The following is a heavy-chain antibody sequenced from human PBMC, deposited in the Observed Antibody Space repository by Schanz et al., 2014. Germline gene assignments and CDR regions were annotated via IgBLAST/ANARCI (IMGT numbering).Heavy chain of an antibody. V-gene: IGHV1-18*01. CDR2: ISPYTGNT. CDR1: GYTFSDYG. D-gene: IGHD2-8*02. J-gene: IGHJ3*01. CDR3: ATMWGYCTATACQILEVLDV. Sequence: QVQLVQSGDEVKKPGASVKVSCKTSGYTFSDYGITWVRQAPGQGLEWVGWISPYTGNTHYFDKMEGRVTMTADPYTSTAYMEMRRLRSDDTAVSDCATMWGYCTATACQILEVLDVWGQGTMVTVSS.